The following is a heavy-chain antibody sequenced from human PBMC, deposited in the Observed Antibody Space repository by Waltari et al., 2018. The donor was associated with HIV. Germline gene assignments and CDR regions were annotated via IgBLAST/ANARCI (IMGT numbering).Heavy chain of an antibody. V-gene: IGHV1-3*01. Sequence: QVQLVQSGAEVKKPGASVKVSCKASGYTFTSYAMHWVRQAPGQRLEWMGWINAGNSNTTYSQKFQGRVTITRDTSASTAYMELSSLRSEDTAVYYCARVDRIAVADPFDYWGQGTLVTVSS. CDR1: GYTFTSYA. CDR2: INAGNSNT. CDR3: ARVDRIAVADPFDY. J-gene: IGHJ4*02. D-gene: IGHD6-19*01.